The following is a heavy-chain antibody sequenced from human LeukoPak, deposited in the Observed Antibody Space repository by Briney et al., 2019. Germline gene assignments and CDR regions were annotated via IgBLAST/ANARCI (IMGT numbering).Heavy chain of an antibody. CDR2: ISAYNGNT. D-gene: IGHD5-12*01. CDR3: ARFEWWLPYFDY. V-gene: IGHV1-18*01. Sequence: ASVKVSCKASGGTFSSYATSWVRQAPGQGLEWMGWISAYNGNTNYAQKLQGRVTMTTDTSTSTAYMELRSLRSDDTAVYYCARFEWWLPYFDYWGQGTLVTVSS. CDR1: GGTFSSYA. J-gene: IGHJ4*02.